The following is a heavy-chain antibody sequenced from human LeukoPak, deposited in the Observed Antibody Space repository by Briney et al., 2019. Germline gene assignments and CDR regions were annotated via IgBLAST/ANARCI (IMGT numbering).Heavy chain of an antibody. CDR2: IIPILGIA. Sequence: SVKVSCKASGYTFTSYGISWVRQAPGQGLEWMGRIIPILGIANYAQKFQGRVTITADKSTSTAYMELSSLRSEDTAVYYCARVPPGRDTVVSAEYFQHWGQGTLVTVSS. CDR1: GYTFTSYG. CDR3: ARVPPGRDTVVSAEYFQH. V-gene: IGHV1-69*04. J-gene: IGHJ1*01. D-gene: IGHD4-23*01.